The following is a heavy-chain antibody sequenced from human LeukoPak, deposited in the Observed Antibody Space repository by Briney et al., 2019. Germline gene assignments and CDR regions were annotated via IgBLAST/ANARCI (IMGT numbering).Heavy chain of an antibody. CDR1: GGSISSSSYY. CDR2: IYYSGST. Sequence: SETLSLTCTVSGGSISSSSYYWGWIRQPPGKGLEWIGSIYYSGSTYYNPSLKSRVTISVDTSKNQFSLKLSSVTAADTAVYYCASTYSGSYCGAFDIWGQGTMVTVSS. D-gene: IGHD1-26*01. CDR3: ASTYSGSYCGAFDI. J-gene: IGHJ3*02. V-gene: IGHV4-39*01.